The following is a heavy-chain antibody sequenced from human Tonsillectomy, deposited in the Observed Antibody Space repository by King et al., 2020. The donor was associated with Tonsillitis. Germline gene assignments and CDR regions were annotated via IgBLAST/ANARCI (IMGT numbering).Heavy chain of an antibody. CDR3: ARDLLINSMDSGPFDY. V-gene: IGHV3-30-3*01. CDR1: GFTFNNYA. Sequence: VQLVESGGGVVQPGRSLRLSCAASGFTFNNYALHWVRKAPGKGLEWVAIISYDGSNEYYADSVKGRFTISRDNPKNTLYLQMNSLRAEDTAVYYCARDLLINSMDSGPFDYWGQGTLVTVSS. D-gene: IGHD5-18*01. J-gene: IGHJ4*02. CDR2: ISYDGSNE.